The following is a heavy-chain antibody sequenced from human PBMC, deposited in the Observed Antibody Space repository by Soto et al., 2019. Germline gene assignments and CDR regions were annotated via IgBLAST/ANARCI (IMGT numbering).Heavy chain of an antibody. CDR3: VTVNTRGARYFDL. CDR2: INSDGSST. CDR1: GFTFSTYW. J-gene: IGHJ2*01. V-gene: IGHV3-74*01. Sequence: EVKLVESGGGLVQPGGSLRLSCAASGFTFSTYWMHWVRQAPGKGLVWVSVINSDGSSTTYADSVKGRFTISRDNAKNTVYLEVKSLRAEDTAMYYSVTVNTRGARYFDLWGRGSLVTVSS. D-gene: IGHD2-2*01.